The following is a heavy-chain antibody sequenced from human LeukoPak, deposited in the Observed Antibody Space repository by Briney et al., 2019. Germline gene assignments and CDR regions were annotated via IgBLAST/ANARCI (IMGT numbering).Heavy chain of an antibody. D-gene: IGHD3-22*01. CDR3: VRSSGYPDY. Sequence: GGSLRLSCAASEFTFSTYWMHWVRQVPGKGLVWVSRINIDGTTTSYADSVKGRFTISRDNAKNALYLQMNSLRAEDTAMYYCVRSSGYPDYWGQGTLVTVSS. J-gene: IGHJ4*02. V-gene: IGHV3-74*01. CDR1: EFTFSTYW. CDR2: INIDGTTT.